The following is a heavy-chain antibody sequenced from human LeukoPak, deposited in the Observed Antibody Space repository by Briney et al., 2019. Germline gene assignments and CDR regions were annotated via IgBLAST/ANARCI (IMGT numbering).Heavy chain of an antibody. CDR3: AKVMGPSVGYPRPTGGFDY. Sequence: GGSLRLSCAASGFTFSSYAMSWVRQAPGKGLEWVSAISGNGGSTYYADSVKGRFTISRDNSKNTLYLQMNSLRAEDTAVYYCAKVMGPSVGYPRPTGGFDYWGQGTLVTVSS. CDR2: ISGNGGST. CDR1: GFTFSSYA. J-gene: IGHJ4*02. V-gene: IGHV3-23*01. D-gene: IGHD1-26*01.